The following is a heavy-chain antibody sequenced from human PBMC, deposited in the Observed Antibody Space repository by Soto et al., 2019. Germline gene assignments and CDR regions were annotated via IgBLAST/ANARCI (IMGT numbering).Heavy chain of an antibody. CDR3: ARDAGGRYDH. J-gene: IGHJ4*01. CDR2: IYYSGST. V-gene: IGHV4-59*01. D-gene: IGHD2-15*01. Sequence: SETLSLTCTVSGAPITINYWSWIRQAPGKGLEWIGYIYYSGSTTYNPSHKSRVTMSADTSNDQFALKLNSVTAADAAVYYCARDAGGRYDHWGPGTLVTVSS. CDR1: GAPITINY.